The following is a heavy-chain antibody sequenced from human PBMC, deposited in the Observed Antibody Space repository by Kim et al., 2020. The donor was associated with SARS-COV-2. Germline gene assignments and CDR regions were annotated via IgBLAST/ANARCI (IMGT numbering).Heavy chain of an antibody. CDR3: AVYQDFHWFDP. Sequence: SETLSLTCTVSGYSISSGYYWGWIRQPPGKGLEWIGSIYHSGSTYYNPSLKSRVTISVDTSKNQFSLKLSSVTAADTAVYYCAVYQDFHWFDPWGQGTLVTVSS. CDR2: IYHSGST. J-gene: IGHJ5*02. CDR1: GYSISSGYY. V-gene: IGHV4-38-2*02. D-gene: IGHD6-13*01.